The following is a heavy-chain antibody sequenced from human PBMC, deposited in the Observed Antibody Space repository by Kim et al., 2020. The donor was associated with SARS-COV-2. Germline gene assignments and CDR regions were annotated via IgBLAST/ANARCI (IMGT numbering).Heavy chain of an antibody. D-gene: IGHD6-19*01. CDR2: INPNSGAT. CDR1: GYTFIDYY. Sequence: ASVKVSCKASGYTFIDYYMHWVRQAPGQGLEWMGWINPNSGATNYEQKFQGRVTMTRDTSISTAYMELSSLKYDDTAVYYCAREWGYSSGWFNYWGQGAPVTVSS. V-gene: IGHV1-2*02. CDR3: AREWGYSSGWFNY. J-gene: IGHJ4*02.